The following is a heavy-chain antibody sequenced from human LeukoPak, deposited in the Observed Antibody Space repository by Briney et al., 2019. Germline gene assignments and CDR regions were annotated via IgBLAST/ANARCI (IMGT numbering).Heavy chain of an antibody. CDR2: ITSSTSST. D-gene: IGHD2-15*01. Sequence: PGGSLGLSCSASGFTFSDYYMSWIRQAPGKGLEWVSYITSSTSSTNYADSVKGRFTISRDNAKNSLYLQMDSLRAEDTAVYYCARAPHYCSGGTCYDYWGQGTLVTVSS. CDR1: GFTFSDYY. V-gene: IGHV3-11*06. J-gene: IGHJ4*02. CDR3: ARAPHYCSGGTCYDY.